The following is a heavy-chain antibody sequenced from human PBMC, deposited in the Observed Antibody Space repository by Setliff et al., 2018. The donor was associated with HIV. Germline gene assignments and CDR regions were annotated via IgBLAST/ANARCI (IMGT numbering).Heavy chain of an antibody. CDR3: ARRQILGSQFDP. CDR1: GGSIGSHY. Sequence: SETLSLTCSVSGGSIGSHYWTWIRQPPGKGLEWIGFIYYLGSTYHEASLRSRVTVSIDTSRNQFSLNLTSVTAEDTAVYFCARRQILGSQFDPWGQGTLVTVSS. CDR2: IYYLGST. V-gene: IGHV4-59*04. J-gene: IGHJ5*02.